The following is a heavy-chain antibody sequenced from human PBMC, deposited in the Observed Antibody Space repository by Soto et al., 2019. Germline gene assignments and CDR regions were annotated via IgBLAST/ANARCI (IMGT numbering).Heavy chain of an antibody. J-gene: IGHJ6*02. Sequence: ASVKVSCKASGYTFTGYYMHWVRQAPGQGLEWMGWINPNSGGTNYAQKFQGWVTMTRDTSISTAYMELSRLRSDDTAVYYCAIDCRIAARPPYYYYYGMDVWGQGTTVTVSS. CDR1: GYTFTGYY. CDR2: INPNSGGT. D-gene: IGHD6-6*01. CDR3: AIDCRIAARPPYYYYYGMDV. V-gene: IGHV1-2*04.